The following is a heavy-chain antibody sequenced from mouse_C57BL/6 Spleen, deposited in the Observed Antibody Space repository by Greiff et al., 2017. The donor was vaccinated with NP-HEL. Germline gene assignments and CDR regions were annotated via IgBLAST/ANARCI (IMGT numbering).Heavy chain of an antibody. CDR2: INPSSGYT. J-gene: IGHJ2*01. CDR1: GYTFTSYW. D-gene: IGHD1-1*01. CDR3: ARSAYYYGRDFDY. Sequence: QVQLKQSGAELAKPGASVKLSCKASGYTFTSYWMHWVKQRPGQGLAWIGYINPSSGYTKYNQKFKDKATLTADKSSSTAYMQLSSLTYEDSAVYYCARSAYYYGRDFDYWGQGTTLTVSS. V-gene: IGHV1-7*01.